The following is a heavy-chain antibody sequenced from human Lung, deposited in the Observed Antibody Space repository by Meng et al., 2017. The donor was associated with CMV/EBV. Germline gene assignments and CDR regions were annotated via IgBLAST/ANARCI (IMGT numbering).Heavy chain of an antibody. CDR1: GFTFSSSY. Sequence: GEXXKISCVASGFTFSSSYMSWVRQAPGKGLEWVANIKYDGSDKGYVGSVEGRFTISRDNAKNSVYLQMNTLRVEDTAVYYCARDPHFGALEYWGQGTLVNGAS. V-gene: IGHV3-7*01. CDR3: ARDPHFGALEY. D-gene: IGHD3-10*01. CDR2: IKYDGSDK. J-gene: IGHJ4*02.